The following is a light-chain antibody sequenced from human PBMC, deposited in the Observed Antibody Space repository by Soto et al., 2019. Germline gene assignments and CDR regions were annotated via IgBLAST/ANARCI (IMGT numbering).Light chain of an antibody. V-gene: IGKV1-39*01. CDR1: QSISRY. CDR2: AAS. J-gene: IGKJ1*01. CDR3: QQSYSSPPT. Sequence: DKKITQSPASLSAAVVDRATITGRASQSISRYLNWYQQKPGKAPKLLIYAASSLQSGVPSRFSGSGSGTDFTLAISSLQPEDFATYYCQQSYSSPPTFGHVTNV.